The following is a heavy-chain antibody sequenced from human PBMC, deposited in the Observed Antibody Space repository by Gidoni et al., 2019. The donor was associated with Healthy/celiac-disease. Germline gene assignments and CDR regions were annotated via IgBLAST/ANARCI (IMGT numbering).Heavy chain of an antibody. D-gene: IGHD3-9*01. CDR2: ISSSGRTI. CDR3: AREVANYDILTGYKGNYFDY. CDR1: GFTFGSSE. V-gene: IGHV3-48*03. J-gene: IGHJ4*02. Sequence: EVQLVASGGGLVQPGGSLRLSCAASGFTFGSSEMNWVRQAPGKGLEWVSYISSSGRTIYYADSVKGRVTISRDNATNSLYRQMNSRRAEDTAVYYCAREVANYDILTGYKGNYFDYWGQGTLVTVSS.